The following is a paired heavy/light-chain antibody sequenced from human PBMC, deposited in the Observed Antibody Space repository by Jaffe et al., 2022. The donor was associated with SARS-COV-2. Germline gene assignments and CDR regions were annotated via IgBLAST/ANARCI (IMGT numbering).Light chain of an antibody. CDR1: GLRTYY. Sequence: SSELTQDTAVSVALGQTVRITCQGDGLRTYYATWYQQKPGQAPVLVISGKNSRPSGIPDRFSGSYSGITATLTITGAQAEDEADYYCNSRDSSGKPLLFGGGTKLTVL. J-gene: IGLJ2*01. CDR2: GKN. CDR3: NSRDSSGKPLL. V-gene: IGLV3-19*01.
Heavy chain of an antibody. CDR1: GASLSGPDYY. Sequence: QLQLQESGPRLVKSSETLSLTCTVSGASLSGPDYYWGWVRQAPGKGLEWIGSISNSGNSYYNPSLQSRVTISVDTSKTHISLRLSSVTAADTAVYFCARHYSCTTLSCYSVAGRHDAFDIWGQGTMVTVSS. V-gene: IGHV4-39*01. J-gene: IGHJ3*02. D-gene: IGHD2-21*01. CDR3: ARHYSCTTLSCYSVAGRHDAFDI. CDR2: ISNSGNS.